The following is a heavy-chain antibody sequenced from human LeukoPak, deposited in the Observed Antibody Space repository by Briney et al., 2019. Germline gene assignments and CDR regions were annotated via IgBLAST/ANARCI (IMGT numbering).Heavy chain of an antibody. CDR3: ARYYYDSSGYLTLEKYYFDY. Sequence: SETLSLTCTVSGDSINSYYWSWIRQPPGKGLEWIGYIYYTGTTKYNPSLKSRVTISLDTSKNQFSLKLSSVTAADTAVYYCARYYYDSSGYLTLEKYYFDYWGQGTLVTVSS. D-gene: IGHD3-22*01. V-gene: IGHV4-59*08. J-gene: IGHJ4*02. CDR1: GDSINSYY. CDR2: IYYTGTT.